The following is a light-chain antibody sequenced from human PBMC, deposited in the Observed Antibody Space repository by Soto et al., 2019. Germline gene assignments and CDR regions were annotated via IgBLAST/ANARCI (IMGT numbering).Light chain of an antibody. Sequence: DIVMTQSPDSLAVSLGERANITCKSSPSVLYSSNNKNYLAWYQQKPGQPPKLLIYWASTRESGVPDRFSGSGSGTDFTLTISSLQAEDVAVYYCQQYYSTPLTFGGGTKVEIK. J-gene: IGKJ4*01. CDR2: WAS. CDR1: PSVLYSSNNKNY. CDR3: QQYYSTPLT. V-gene: IGKV4-1*01.